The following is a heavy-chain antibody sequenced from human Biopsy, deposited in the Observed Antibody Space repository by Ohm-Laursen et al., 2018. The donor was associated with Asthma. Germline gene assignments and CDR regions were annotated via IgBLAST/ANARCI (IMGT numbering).Heavy chain of an antibody. CDR3: ARFKRGYSYGYAGVFDY. V-gene: IGHV3-30-3*01. J-gene: IGHJ4*02. Sequence: SLRLSCAASGFTFSTYAMHWVRQAPGKGLEWVAVISYDGSSKYYADSVKGRFTISRDNAKNSLYLQMNSLRDEDTAVYYCARFKRGYSYGYAGVFDYWGQGTLVTVSS. D-gene: IGHD5-18*01. CDR1: GFTFSTYA. CDR2: ISYDGSSK.